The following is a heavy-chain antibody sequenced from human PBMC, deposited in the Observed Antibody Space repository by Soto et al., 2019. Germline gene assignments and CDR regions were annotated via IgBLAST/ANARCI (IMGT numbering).Heavy chain of an antibody. D-gene: IGHD2-15*01. CDR3: ARDGTGYCSGGSCYSRPYFDY. CDR2: INHSGST. J-gene: IGHJ4*02. CDR1: GGSFSGYY. V-gene: IGHV4-34*01. Sequence: PSETLSLTCAVYGGSFSGYYWSWIRQPPGKGLERFGEINHSGSTNYNPSLKSRVTISVDTSKNQFSLKLSSVTAADTAVYYCARDGTGYCSGGSCYSRPYFDYWGQGTLVTVSS.